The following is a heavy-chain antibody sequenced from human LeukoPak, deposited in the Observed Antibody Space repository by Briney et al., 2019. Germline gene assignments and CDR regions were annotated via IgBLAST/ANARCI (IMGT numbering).Heavy chain of an antibody. CDR3: ARVGEDYGDFPLFDY. D-gene: IGHD4-17*01. V-gene: IGHV4-34*01. CDR2: INHSGST. Sequence: SETLSLTCAVYGGSFSGYYWSWIRQPPGKGLEWIGEINHSGSTNYNPSLKSRVTISVDTSKNQFSLKLSSVTAADTAVYYCARVGEDYGDFPLFDYRGQGTLVTVSS. CDR1: GGSFSGYY. J-gene: IGHJ4*02.